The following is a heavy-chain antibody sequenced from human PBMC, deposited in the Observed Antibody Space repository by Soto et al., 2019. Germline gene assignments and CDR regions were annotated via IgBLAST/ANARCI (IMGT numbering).Heavy chain of an antibody. CDR3: ARGGLVRDAFDI. D-gene: IGHD6-6*01. J-gene: IGHJ3*02. CDR2: IIPIFGTA. V-gene: IGHV1-69*13. CDR1: GGTFSSYA. Sequence: SVKVSCKGSGGTFSSYAISWVRQAPGQGLEWMGGIIPIFGTANYAQKFQGRVTITADESTSTAYMELSSLRSEDTAVYYCARGGLVRDAFDIWGQGTMVTVSS.